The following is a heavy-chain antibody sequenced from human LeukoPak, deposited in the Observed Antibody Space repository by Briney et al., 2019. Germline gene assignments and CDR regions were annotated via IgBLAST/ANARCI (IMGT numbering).Heavy chain of an antibody. CDR2: ITGDGGTT. Sequence: PGGSLRLSWAASGFTFSMHWVRPAPGKGLEWLSLITGDGGTTYYTDSVKGRFTVSRDNAKNTLYLQMNSLRAEDTAVYYCASRHLNYPGFDYWGQGTLVTVSS. CDR1: GFTFS. CDR3: ASRHLNYPGFDY. D-gene: IGHD5-24*01. J-gene: IGHJ4*02. V-gene: IGHV3-43*02.